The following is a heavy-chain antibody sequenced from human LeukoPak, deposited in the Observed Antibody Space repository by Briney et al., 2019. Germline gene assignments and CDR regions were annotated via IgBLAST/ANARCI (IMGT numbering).Heavy chain of an antibody. V-gene: IGHV4-4*02. CDR3: GRNADYCLDY. Sequence: PSETLSLTCVVSGYSISNGFWWSWVRQTPGKGLEWIGEILHSGITNYNPSLKSRVTIPVDKSKNQFSLKLYSVTAADTAMYYCGRNADYCLDYWGQGTLVTVSS. J-gene: IGHJ4*02. D-gene: IGHD4/OR15-4a*01. CDR1: GYSISNGFW. CDR2: ILHSGIT.